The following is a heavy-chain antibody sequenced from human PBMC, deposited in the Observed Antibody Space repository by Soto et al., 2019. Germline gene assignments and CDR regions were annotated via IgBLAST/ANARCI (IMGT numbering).Heavy chain of an antibody. J-gene: IGHJ6*02. D-gene: IGHD4-17*01. V-gene: IGHV3-30*18. CDR3: AKDLRAYGDYNYYYYGMDV. CDR1: GFTFTTFG. Sequence: QVQLVESGGGVVQPWGSLRLACTASGFTFTTFGIHWFRQAPGKGLEWVALISHDGHNKYYSDSVKRRFTISRDNYKNTLSLQMNSLRAEDTAVYYCAKDLRAYGDYNYYYYGMDVWGQGTTVSVSS. CDR2: ISHDGHNK.